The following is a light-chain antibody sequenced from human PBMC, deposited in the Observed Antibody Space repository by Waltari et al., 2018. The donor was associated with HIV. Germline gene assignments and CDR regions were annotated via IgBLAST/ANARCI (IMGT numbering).Light chain of an antibody. Sequence: QSVLTQPPSVSGAPGQRVTISCTVSSSNIGAGYDVHWYQHLPGTAPKRLIYGNIKLPSGVPDRFAGTKSGTSASLAITGLQAEDEADYYCQSYDSSLSGSWVFGGGTKLTVL. CDR2: GNI. CDR3: QSYDSSLSGSWV. CDR1: SSNIGAGYD. V-gene: IGLV1-40*01. J-gene: IGLJ3*02.